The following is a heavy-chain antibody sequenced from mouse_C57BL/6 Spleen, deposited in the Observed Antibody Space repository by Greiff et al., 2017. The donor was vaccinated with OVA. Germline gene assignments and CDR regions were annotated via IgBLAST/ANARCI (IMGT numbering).Heavy chain of an antibody. J-gene: IGHJ2*01. D-gene: IGHD2-4*01. CDR3: ARSPFRITKYYFDY. Sequence: EVKLVESGGGLVQPGGSLSLSCAASGFTFTDYYMSWVRQPPGKALEWLGFIRHKANGYTTEYSASVKGRFTISRDNSQSILYLQMNALRAEDSATYYGARSPFRITKYYFDYWGQGTTLTVSS. CDR1: GFTFTDYY. CDR2: IRHKANGYTT. V-gene: IGHV7-3*01.